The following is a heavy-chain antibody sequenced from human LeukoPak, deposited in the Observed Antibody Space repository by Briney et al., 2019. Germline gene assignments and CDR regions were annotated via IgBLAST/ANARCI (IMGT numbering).Heavy chain of an antibody. V-gene: IGHV3-30-3*01. J-gene: IGHJ6*02. CDR1: GFTFSSYA. Sequence: GSLRLSCAASGFTFSSYAMHWVRQAPGKGLEWVAVMSYDGSNKYYADSVKGRFTISRDNSKNTLYLQMNSLRAEDTAVYYCARDYWLETPEDYYYYGMDVWGQGTTVTVSS. CDR3: ARDYWLETPEDYYYYGMDV. CDR2: MSYDGSNK. D-gene: IGHD2-15*01.